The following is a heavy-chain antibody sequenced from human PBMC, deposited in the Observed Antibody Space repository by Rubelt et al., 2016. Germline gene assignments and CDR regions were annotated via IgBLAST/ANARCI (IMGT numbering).Heavy chain of an antibody. CDR2: ISSSGSTI. V-gene: IGHV3-11*04. J-gene: IGHJ6*03. CDR3: ARVSSYCSSTSCYSGDYYYYYMDV. Sequence: ISSSGSTIYYADSVKGRFTISRDNAKNSLYLQMNSLRAEDTAVYYCARVSSYCSSTSCYSGDYYYYYMDVWGKGTTVTVSS. D-gene: IGHD2-2*01.